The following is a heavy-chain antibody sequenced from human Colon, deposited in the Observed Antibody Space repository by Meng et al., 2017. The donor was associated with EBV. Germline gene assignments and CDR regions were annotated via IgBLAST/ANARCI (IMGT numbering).Heavy chain of an antibody. J-gene: IGHJ4*02. CDR2: IKNDGSFT. CDR1: GFTFSNYW. V-gene: IGHV3-74*01. Sequence: VQLVESGGGLVHPWGSLRLSWSASGFTFSNYWMHWVRQAPGKGLVWVSRIKNDGSFTAYADSVKGRFTISRDNAKNTLYLQMNSLRAEDTAVYYCAKSDYFDNWGQGTLVTVSS. CDR3: AKSDYFDN.